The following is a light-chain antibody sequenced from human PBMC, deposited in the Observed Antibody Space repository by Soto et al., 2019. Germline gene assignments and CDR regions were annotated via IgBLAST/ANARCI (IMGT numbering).Light chain of an antibody. CDR1: SSNFGSNT. V-gene: IGLV1-44*01. CDR3: VAWDDSLNGYVV. CDR2: SNN. Sequence: HSVLTQPPSASGTPGQRVTISCSGSSSNFGSNTVNWYQQLPGTAPKLVIYSNNQRPSGVPDRFSGSKSGTSASLAISGLQSEDEADYYCVAWDDSLNGYVVFGGGTKVSVL. J-gene: IGLJ2*01.